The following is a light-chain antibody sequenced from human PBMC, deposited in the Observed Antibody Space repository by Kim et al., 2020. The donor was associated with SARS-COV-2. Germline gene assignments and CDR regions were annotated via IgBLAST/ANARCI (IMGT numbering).Light chain of an antibody. CDR3: QAWDSSTVV. CDR1: KLGDKY. CDR2: QDS. V-gene: IGLV3-1*01. J-gene: IGLJ2*01. Sequence: SYELTQPPSVSVSPGQTASITCSGDKLGDKYACWYQQKPGQSPVLVIYQDSKRHSGIPERFSGSNSGNTATLTISGTQAMDEADYYRQAWDSSTVVFGGG.